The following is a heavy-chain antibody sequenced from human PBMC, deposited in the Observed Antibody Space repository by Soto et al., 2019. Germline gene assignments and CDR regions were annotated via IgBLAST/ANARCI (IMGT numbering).Heavy chain of an antibody. CDR3: ARSRRRDWSPLGGRLRGLWFDP. J-gene: IGHJ5*02. D-gene: IGHD3-16*01. CDR2: IYYSGST. V-gene: IGHV4-31*03. CDR1: GGSISSGGYY. Sequence: SETLSLTCTVSGGSISSGGYYWSWIRQHPGKGLEWIGYIYYSGSTYYNPSLKSRVTISVDTSKNQFSLKLSSVTAADTAVYYCARSRRRDWSPLGGRLRGLWFDPWGQGTLVTVSS.